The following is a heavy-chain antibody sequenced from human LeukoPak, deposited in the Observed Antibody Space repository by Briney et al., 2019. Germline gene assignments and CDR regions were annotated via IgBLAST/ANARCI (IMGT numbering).Heavy chain of an antibody. CDR3: ARGDPGARVVRGIINYYYYMDV. V-gene: IGHV1-2*02. CDR1: GYTFTGYY. J-gene: IGHJ6*03. CDR2: INPNSGGT. Sequence: GASVKVSCKASGYTFTGYYMHWVRQAPGQGLEWMGWINPNSGGTNYAQKFQGRVTMTRDTSISTAYMELSRLRSDDTAVYYCARGDPGARVVRGIINYYYYMDVWGKGTTVTISS. D-gene: IGHD3-10*01.